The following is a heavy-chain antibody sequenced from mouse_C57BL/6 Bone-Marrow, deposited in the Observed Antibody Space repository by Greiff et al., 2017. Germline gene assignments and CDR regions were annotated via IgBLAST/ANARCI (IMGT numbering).Heavy chain of an antibody. V-gene: IGHV2-5*01. CDR3: AIPSYYGSSSWYFDV. Sequence: QVQLQQSGPGLVQPSQSLSITCTVSGFSLTSYGVHWVRQSPGKGLEWLGVIWRGGSTDYNAAFMSRLSITKDNSKSQVFFKMNSLQADDTAIYCGAIPSYYGSSSWYFDVWGTGTTVTVSS. J-gene: IGHJ1*03. CDR2: IWRGGST. CDR1: GFSLTSYG. D-gene: IGHD1-1*01.